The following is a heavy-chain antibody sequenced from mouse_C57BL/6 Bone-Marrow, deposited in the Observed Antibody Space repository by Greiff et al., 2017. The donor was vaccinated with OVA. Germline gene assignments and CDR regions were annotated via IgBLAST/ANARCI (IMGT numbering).Heavy chain of an antibody. D-gene: IGHD3-2*02. CDR1: GFTFSSYG. V-gene: IGHV5-6*01. J-gene: IGHJ3*01. CDR3: ARHEGQLRLVAY. CDR2: ISSGGSYT. Sequence: EVKLVESGGDLVKPGGSLKLSCAASGFTFSSYGMSWVRQTPDKRLEWVATISSGGSYTYYPDSVKGRFTISRDNAKNTLYLQKSSLKSEDTAMYYGARHEGQLRLVAYWGQGTLVTVSA.